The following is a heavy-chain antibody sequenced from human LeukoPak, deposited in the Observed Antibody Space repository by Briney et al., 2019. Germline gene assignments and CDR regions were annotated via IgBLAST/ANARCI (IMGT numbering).Heavy chain of an antibody. D-gene: IGHD6-13*01. CDR3: ARDGGQQLVHGWVFDY. CDR1: GFTFSSYG. V-gene: IGHV3-30*02. CDR2: IRYDGSNK. Sequence: PGGSLRLSCAASGFTFSSYGMHWVRQAPGKGLEWVAFIRYDGSNKYYADSVKGRFTISRDNAKNSLYLQMNSLRAEDTAVYYCARDGGQQLVHGWVFDYWGQGTLVTVSS. J-gene: IGHJ4*02.